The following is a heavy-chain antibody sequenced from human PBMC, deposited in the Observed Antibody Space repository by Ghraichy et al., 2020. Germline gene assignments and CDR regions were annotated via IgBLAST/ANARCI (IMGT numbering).Heavy chain of an antibody. CDR1: GFTFSSYS. V-gene: IGHV3-21*01. J-gene: IGHJ4*02. CDR2: ISSSSSYI. CDR3: AREKSGSFDY. Sequence: LSLTCAASGFTFSSYSMNWVRQAPGKGLEWVSSISSSSSYIYYADSVKGRFTISRDNAKNSLYLQMNSLRAEDTAVYYCAREKSGSFDYWGQGTLVTVSS. D-gene: IGHD3-3*01.